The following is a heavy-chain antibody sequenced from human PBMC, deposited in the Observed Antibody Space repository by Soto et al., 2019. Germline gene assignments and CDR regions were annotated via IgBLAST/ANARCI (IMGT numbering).Heavy chain of an antibody. CDR2: ISGYNGDT. CDR1: GYIFTTYC. J-gene: IGHJ6*02. Sequence: ASVQVSCKASGYIFTTYCISWVRQAPGQGLEWMGWISGYNGDTNNAQKFQDRVTMTIDRSTTTAYLELRSLTSDDTAVYYCAKNGHPPYYYYGMDVWG. CDR3: AKNGHPPYYYYGMDV. V-gene: IGHV1-18*01. D-gene: IGHD2-8*01.